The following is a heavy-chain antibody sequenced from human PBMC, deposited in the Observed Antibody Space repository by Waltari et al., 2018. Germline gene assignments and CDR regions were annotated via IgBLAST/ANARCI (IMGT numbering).Heavy chain of an antibody. CDR2: ISGSGGST. D-gene: IGHD6-13*01. CDR3: ANANSSSWYFWA. CDR1: GFTFSSYA. V-gene: IGHV3-23*04. J-gene: IGHJ5*02. Sequence: EVQLVESGGGLVQPGGSLRLSCAASGFTFSSYAMSWVRQAPGKGLGWVSAISGSGGSTYYADSVKGRFTISRDNSKNTLYLQMNSLRAEDTAVYYCANANSSSWYFWAWGQGTLVTVSS.